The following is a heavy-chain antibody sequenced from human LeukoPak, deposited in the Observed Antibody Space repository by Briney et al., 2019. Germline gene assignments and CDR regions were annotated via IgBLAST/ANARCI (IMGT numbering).Heavy chain of an antibody. Sequence: ASVKVSCKASGGTFSSYAISWVRQAPGQGLEWMGRIIPILGIANYAQKFQGRVTITADKSTSTAYMELSSLRSEDTAVYYCARDFRRGGSYKHWGQGTLVTVSS. CDR3: ARDFRRGGSYKH. J-gene: IGHJ1*01. D-gene: IGHD1-26*01. V-gene: IGHV1-69*04. CDR1: GGTFSSYA. CDR2: IIPILGIA.